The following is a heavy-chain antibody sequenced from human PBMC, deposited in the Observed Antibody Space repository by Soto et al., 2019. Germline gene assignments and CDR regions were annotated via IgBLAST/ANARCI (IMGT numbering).Heavy chain of an antibody. J-gene: IGHJ5*02. CDR3: ARGGSQYEFWSARQPQGWFDP. CDR2: ISAYNGNT. Sequence: QVQLVQSGAEVKKPGASVKVSCKASGYTFTSYGISWVRQAPGQGLEWMGWISAYNGNTNYAQKLQGRVTMTTDTSTSTAYMELRSLRSDDTAVYYCARGGSQYEFWSARQPQGWFDPWGQGTLFTVSS. V-gene: IGHV1-18*01. CDR1: GYTFTSYG. D-gene: IGHD3-3*01.